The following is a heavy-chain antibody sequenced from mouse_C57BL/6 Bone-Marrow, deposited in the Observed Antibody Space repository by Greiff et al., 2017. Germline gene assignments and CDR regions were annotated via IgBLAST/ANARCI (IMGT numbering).Heavy chain of an antibody. CDR2: ISNGGGST. CDR1: GFTFSDYY. J-gene: IGHJ4*01. D-gene: IGHD4-1*01. CDR3: ARSGTLYAMDY. Sequence: EVKLMASGGGLVQPGGSLKLSCAASGFTFSDYYMYWVRQTPEKRLEWVAYISNGGGSTYYPDTVKGRFTISRDNAKNTLYLQMSRLKSEDTAMYYCARSGTLYAMDYWGQGTSVTVSS. V-gene: IGHV5-12*01.